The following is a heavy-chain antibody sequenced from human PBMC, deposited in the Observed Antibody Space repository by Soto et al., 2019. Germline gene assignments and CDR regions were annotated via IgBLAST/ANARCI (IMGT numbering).Heavy chain of an antibody. CDR1: GYTLTELS. J-gene: IGHJ6*02. V-gene: IGHV1-24*01. Sequence: ASVKVSCKVSGYTLTELSMHWVRQAPGKGLEWMGGFDPEDGETIYAQKFQGRVTMTEDTSTDTAYMELSSLRSEDTAVYYCATGWVQLERLGMDVWGQGTTVTVSS. CDR2: FDPEDGET. CDR3: ATGWVQLERLGMDV. D-gene: IGHD1-1*01.